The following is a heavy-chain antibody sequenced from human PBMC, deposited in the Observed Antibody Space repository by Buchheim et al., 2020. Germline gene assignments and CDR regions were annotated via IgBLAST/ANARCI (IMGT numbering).Heavy chain of an antibody. CDR1: GFTFSSYA. V-gene: IGHV3-23*01. Sequence: EVQLLESGGGLVQPGGSLRLSCAASGFTFSSYATSWVRQAPGKGLEWVSAISGSGGSTYYADSVKGRFTISRDNSKNTLYLQMNSLGAEDTAVYYCAKDRLAYYYDSSGYYWVDYWGQGTL. CDR2: ISGSGGST. J-gene: IGHJ4*02. CDR3: AKDRLAYYYDSSGYYWVDY. D-gene: IGHD3-22*01.